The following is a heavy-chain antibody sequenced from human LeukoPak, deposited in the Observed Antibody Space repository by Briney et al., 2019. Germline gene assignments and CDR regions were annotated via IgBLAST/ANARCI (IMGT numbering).Heavy chain of an antibody. CDR2: IYDSGST. J-gene: IGHJ6*02. CDR3: ARVGGTNYYYYGMDV. Sequence: SETLCLTCTVSGGSISGYYWSWIRQPPGKGLEWIGYIYDSGSTNYNPSLKGRVTISVDTSKNQFSLKLSSVTAADMAVYYCARVGGTNYYYYGMDVWGRGTTVTVSS. D-gene: IGHD3-10*01. V-gene: IGHV4-59*01. CDR1: GGSISGYY.